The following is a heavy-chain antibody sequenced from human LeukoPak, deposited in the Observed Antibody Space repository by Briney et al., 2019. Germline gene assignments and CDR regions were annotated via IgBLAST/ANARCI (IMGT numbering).Heavy chain of an antibody. CDR2: IYYSGST. V-gene: IGHV4-31*03. CDR1: GGSISSGGNY. J-gene: IGHJ4*02. Sequence: PSETLSLTCTVSGGSISSGGNYWSWIRQHPGKGLEWIGYIYYSGSTYYNPSLKSRVTISVDTSKNQFSLKLSSVTAADTAVYYCAREPRITMVRGVIIGYFDYWGQGTLVTVSS. D-gene: IGHD3-10*01. CDR3: AREPRITMVRGVIIGYFDY.